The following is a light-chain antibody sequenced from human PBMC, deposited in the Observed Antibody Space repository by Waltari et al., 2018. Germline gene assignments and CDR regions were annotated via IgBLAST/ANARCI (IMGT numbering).Light chain of an antibody. V-gene: IGKV1-5*03. CDR1: QSIGRW. Sequence: DIQMTQPPPTPSASVRDKGTITCRASQSIGRWLVWYQQEPWKPPKILIYQASTLPSGVPSRFSGSGSGTEFTLTIGSLQPDDFATYYCQQYNSYPWTFGQGTRVEMK. J-gene: IGKJ1*01. CDR2: QAS. CDR3: QQYNSYPWT.